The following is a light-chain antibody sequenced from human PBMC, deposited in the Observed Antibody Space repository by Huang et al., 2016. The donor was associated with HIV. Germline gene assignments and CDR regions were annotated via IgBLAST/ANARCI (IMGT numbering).Light chain of an antibody. J-gene: IGKJ5*01. CDR3: QQRSNWIT. CDR1: QSVANY. CDR2: DTS. V-gene: IGKV3-11*01. Sequence: EIVLTQSPATLSLSPGERATLSCRASQSVANYLAWYQQKPAQAPRLLIYDTSNGAAGIPARFGGGGAGTDFTLTISSLEAEDFAVYYCQQRSNWITFGQGTRLEIK.